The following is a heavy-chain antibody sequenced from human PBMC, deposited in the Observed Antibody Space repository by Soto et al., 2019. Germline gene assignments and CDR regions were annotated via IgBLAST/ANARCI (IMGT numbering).Heavy chain of an antibody. CDR3: AKSYYDSSGYYEDGYYYYYGMDV. CDR1: GGTFSSYT. J-gene: IGHJ6*02. Sequence: SVKVSCKASGGTFSSYTISWVRQAPGQGLEWMGRIIPIFGTANYAQKFQGRVTITADESTSTAYMELSSLRSEDTAVYYCAKSYYDSSGYYEDGYYYYYGMDVWGQGTTVTVSS. V-gene: IGHV1-69*13. CDR2: IIPIFGTA. D-gene: IGHD3-22*01.